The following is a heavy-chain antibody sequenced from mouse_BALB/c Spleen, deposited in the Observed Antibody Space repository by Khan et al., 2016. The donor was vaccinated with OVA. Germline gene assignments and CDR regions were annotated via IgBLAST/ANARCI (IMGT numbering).Heavy chain of an antibody. D-gene: IGHD1-1*01. J-gene: IGHJ3*01. CDR1: GFTFSTYG. CDR2: VSTGGSYI. Sequence: EVKLLESGGDLVKPGGSLKLSCAASGFTFSTYGMSWVRQAPDKRLEWVATVSTGGSYIYYPDSVKGRFTISRDNAKNTLYLQMSGLRSEDTAMFYCTRLAYYYDSEGFAYWGQGTLVTVSA. V-gene: IGHV5-6*01. CDR3: TRLAYYYDSEGFAY.